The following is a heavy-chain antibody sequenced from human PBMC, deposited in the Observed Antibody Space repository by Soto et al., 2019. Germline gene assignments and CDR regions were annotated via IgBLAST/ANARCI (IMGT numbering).Heavy chain of an antibody. CDR2: ISPYNGNT. J-gene: IGHJ5*02. CDR3: ATSYDSGFDP. Sequence: ASVKVSCKASGYSFTTYDISWLRQAPGQGLEWMGRISPYNGNTNYAQNFQDRVTMTAGTSSSTAYMELRGLRSDDTAIYYCATSYDSGFDPWGQGTLVTSPQ. V-gene: IGHV1-18*04. CDR1: GYSFTTYD. D-gene: IGHD3-3*01.